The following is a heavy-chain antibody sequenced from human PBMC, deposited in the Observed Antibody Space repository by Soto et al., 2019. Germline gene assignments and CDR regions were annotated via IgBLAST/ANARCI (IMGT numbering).Heavy chain of an antibody. CDR3: ARDYSMNYYYGMDV. CDR2: IWYDGSNK. Sequence: GGSLRLSCAASGFTFSSYGMHWVRQAPGKGLEWVAVIWYDGSNKYYADSVKGRFTISRDNSKNTLYLQMNSLRAEDTAVYYCARDYSMNYYYGMDVWGQGTTVTVSS. CDR1: GFTFSSYG. D-gene: IGHD6-13*01. J-gene: IGHJ6*02. V-gene: IGHV3-33*01.